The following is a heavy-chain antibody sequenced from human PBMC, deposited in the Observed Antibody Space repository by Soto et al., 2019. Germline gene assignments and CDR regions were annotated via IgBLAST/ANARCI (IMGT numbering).Heavy chain of an antibody. CDR3: ARDVEVVVAASVSGRYFDY. CDR1: GYAFTNYG. D-gene: IGHD2-15*01. Sequence: RASVKVSCKASGYAFTNYGITWVRQAPGQGLEWMGWISGYNGNTNYAQKVQGRVTMTTHTSTSTAYMELRSLRSDDAAVYYCARDVEVVVAASVSGRYFDYWGQGTLVTVSS. CDR2: ISGYNGNT. V-gene: IGHV1-18*01. J-gene: IGHJ4*02.